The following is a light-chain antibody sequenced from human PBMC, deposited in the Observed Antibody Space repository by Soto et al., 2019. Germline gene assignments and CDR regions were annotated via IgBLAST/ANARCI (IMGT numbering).Light chain of an antibody. CDR3: TSYTSSSTDADVV. Sequence: QSVLTQPASVSGSPGQSITVSCTGTNTDVGGYNYVSWYQHRPGKAPRLMIYEVRSRLSGVSNRFSGSKSGNTASLTISGLQAEDEADYYCTSYTSSSTDADVVFGGGTKLTVL. J-gene: IGLJ2*01. V-gene: IGLV2-14*01. CDR2: EVR. CDR1: NTDVGGYNY.